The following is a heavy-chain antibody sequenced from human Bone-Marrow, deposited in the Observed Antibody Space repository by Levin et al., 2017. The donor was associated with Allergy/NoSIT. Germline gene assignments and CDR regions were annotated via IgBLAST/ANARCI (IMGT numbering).Heavy chain of an antibody. CDR2: IIPIFRTA. CDR1: GDTFSNYG. V-gene: IGHV1-69*13. D-gene: IGHD3-10*01. CDR3: ARDRLPHHYGSGEGGY. Sequence: AASVKVSCKTSGDTFSNYGFSWVRQAPGQGFEWMGGIIPIFRTANYAQKFRGRVTITADEFTSTAYMELKSLTSADTAVYYCARDRLPHHYGSGEGGYWGQGTLVTVPS. J-gene: IGHJ4*02.